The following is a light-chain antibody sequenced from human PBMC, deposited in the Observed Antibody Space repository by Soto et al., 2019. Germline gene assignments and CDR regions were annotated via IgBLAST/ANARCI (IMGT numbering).Light chain of an antibody. Sequence: QSVLTQPASVSGSPGQSITISCAGTSSDVGGYKYVSWYQQHPGKAPKLMIYEVSNRPSGVSNRFSGSKSGNTASLTISGLQAEDAADYYCNSYTSTYTGVFGTGTKLTVL. J-gene: IGLJ1*01. V-gene: IGLV2-14*01. CDR3: NSYTSTYTGV. CDR1: SSDVGGYKY. CDR2: EVS.